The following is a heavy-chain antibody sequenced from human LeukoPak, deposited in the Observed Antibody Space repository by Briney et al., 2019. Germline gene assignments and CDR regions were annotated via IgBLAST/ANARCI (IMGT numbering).Heavy chain of an antibody. V-gene: IGHV4-38-2*01. CDR1: GYSISSYYY. CDR2: SYQSAST. J-gene: IGHJ6*03. CDR3: ARLQQDRGSTWYAESYYYIDV. Sequence: PSETLSLTCAVSGYSISSYYYWGWSRPPPGKGVEWIGSSYQSASTYYNPSLKSRVSISVDTSKNPFSLKVISVSAADTAVYYCARLQQDRGSTWYAESYYYIDVWGRGTTVTVSS. D-gene: IGHD2-15*01.